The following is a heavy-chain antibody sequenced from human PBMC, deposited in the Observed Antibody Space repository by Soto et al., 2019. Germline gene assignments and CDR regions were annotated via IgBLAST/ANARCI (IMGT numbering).Heavy chain of an antibody. CDR2: INDQGGSP. Sequence: GGSLRLSCAASGFTFSNYWMHWVRQAPGKGLVWISRINDQGGSPTYADSVKGRFTISRDNAKNSLYLQMNSLRAEDTALYYGARDIGTSSSWMFDPWGQGTLVTVSS. J-gene: IGHJ5*02. D-gene: IGHD6-13*01. CDR1: GFTFSNYW. V-gene: IGHV3-74*01. CDR3: ARDIGTSSSWMFDP.